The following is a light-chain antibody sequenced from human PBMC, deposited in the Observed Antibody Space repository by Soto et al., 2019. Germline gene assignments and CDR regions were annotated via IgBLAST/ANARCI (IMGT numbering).Light chain of an antibody. CDR2: GTS. CDR3: QDYGYSEWT. V-gene: IGKV3-20*01. CDR1: QGVSSSY. Sequence: IMLKQSPGTLSLSPGERATLSCRASQGVSSSYLAWYQQRPGQSPRLLIYGTSSRATGIPDRFSGSGSGTDFTLSISRLAREDSAVYCCQDYGYSEWTVGQGTKVEIK. J-gene: IGKJ1*01.